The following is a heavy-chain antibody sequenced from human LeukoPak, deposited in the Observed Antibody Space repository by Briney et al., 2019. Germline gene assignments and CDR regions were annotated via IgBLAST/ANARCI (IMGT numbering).Heavy chain of an antibody. CDR1: GFTLSGYW. J-gene: IGHJ4*02. D-gene: IGHD5-12*01. Sequence: SGGSLRLSCAASGFTLSGYWMNWVRQAPGKGLVWVSRIFTDGTMIIYADSVRGRFTISRDNAKNMLYLQMNSLRAEDTAVYYCAKDRGSGYDLDYWGQGTLVTVSS. CDR2: IFTDGTMI. CDR3: AKDRGSGYDLDY. V-gene: IGHV3-74*01.